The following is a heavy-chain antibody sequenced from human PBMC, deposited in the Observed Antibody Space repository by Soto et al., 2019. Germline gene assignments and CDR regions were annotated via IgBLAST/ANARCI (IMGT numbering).Heavy chain of an antibody. Sequence: QVQLVQSGAEVKKPGASVKVSCKASGCTFTSYDINWVRQATGQGLEWMGWMNPNSGNTGYAQKFQGRVTMTRNTSISTAYMELSSLRSEDTAVYYCARGPPGIAVLYYGMDVWGQGTTVTVSS. J-gene: IGHJ6*02. D-gene: IGHD6-19*01. V-gene: IGHV1-8*01. CDR3: ARGPPGIAVLYYGMDV. CDR1: GCTFTSYD. CDR2: MNPNSGNT.